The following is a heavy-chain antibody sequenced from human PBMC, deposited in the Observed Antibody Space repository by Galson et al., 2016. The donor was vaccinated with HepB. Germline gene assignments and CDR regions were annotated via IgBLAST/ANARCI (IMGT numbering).Heavy chain of an antibody. CDR2: IYYSGST. CDR1: GGSIRNTNW. D-gene: IGHD3-22*01. Sequence: ETLSLTCAVSGGSIRNTNWWNWVRQPPGKGMEWIGSIYYSGSTYYNPSLKSRVTISVDTSKNQFSLKLSSVTAADTAVYYCARKYYYDSSGPPHTFDIWGQGTMVTVSS. V-gene: IGHV4-39*01. J-gene: IGHJ3*02. CDR3: ARKYYYDSSGPPHTFDI.